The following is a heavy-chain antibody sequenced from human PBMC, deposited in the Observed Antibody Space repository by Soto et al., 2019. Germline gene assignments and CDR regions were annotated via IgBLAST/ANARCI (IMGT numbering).Heavy chain of an antibody. D-gene: IGHD3-10*01. CDR3: AKDLKVSGSHYGTLNYYYGMDV. Sequence: QVQLVESGGGVVQPGGTLRLSCAASGFTFSSYGMQWVRQAPGKGLEWVAVIAYDGSLKYYVDSVKGRFTISRDNSKNTLYLQINSLRADDTAVYYCAKDLKVSGSHYGTLNYYYGMDVWGQGTTVSVSS. CDR1: GFTFSSYG. CDR2: IAYDGSLK. J-gene: IGHJ6*02. V-gene: IGHV3-30*18.